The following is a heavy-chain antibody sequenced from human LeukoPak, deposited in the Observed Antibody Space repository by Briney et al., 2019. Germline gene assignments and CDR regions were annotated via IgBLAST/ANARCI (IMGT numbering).Heavy chain of an antibody. CDR2: IYYTGST. CDR1: GGSISSTRYY. J-gene: IGHJ3*02. V-gene: IGHV4-39*07. CDR3: TRGYGGNSRGAFDI. D-gene: IGHD4-23*01. Sequence: SETLSLTCTVSGGSISSTRYYWGWIRQPPGKGLEWIGTIYYTGSTYYNPSLKSRVTISVDTSKNQFSLKLSSLTAADTAGYYCTRGYGGNSRGAFDIWGQETMVTVSS.